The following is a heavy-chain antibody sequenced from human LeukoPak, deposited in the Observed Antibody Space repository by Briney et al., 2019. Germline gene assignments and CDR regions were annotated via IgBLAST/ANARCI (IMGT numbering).Heavy chain of an antibody. J-gene: IGHJ4*02. CDR2: IRYDGSNK. D-gene: IGHD3-10*01. CDR3: ARDPHYYGSGSYSGPDY. Sequence: PGGSLRLSCAASGFTFSSYGMHWVRQAPGKGLEWVAFIRYDGSNKYYADSVKGRFTISRDNSKNTLYLQMNSLRAEDTAVYYCARDPHYYGSGSYSGPDYWGQGTLVTVSS. CDR1: GFTFSSYG. V-gene: IGHV3-30*02.